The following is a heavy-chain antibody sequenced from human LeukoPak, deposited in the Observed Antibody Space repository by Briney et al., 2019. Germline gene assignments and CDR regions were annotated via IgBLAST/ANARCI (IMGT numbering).Heavy chain of an antibody. D-gene: IGHD2-15*01. CDR2: ISYDGSNK. V-gene: IGHV3-30-3*01. CDR3: ARGSEGPIDY. Sequence: GRSLRLSCAASGFTFSSYAMHWVRQAPGKGLEWVAVISYDGSNKYYADSVKGRFTISRDNSKNTLYLQMNSLRAEDTAVYYCARGSEGPIDYWGQGTLVTVPS. J-gene: IGHJ4*02. CDR1: GFTFSSYA.